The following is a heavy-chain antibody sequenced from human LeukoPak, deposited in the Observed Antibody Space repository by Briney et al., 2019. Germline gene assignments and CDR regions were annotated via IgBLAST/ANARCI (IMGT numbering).Heavy chain of an antibody. J-gene: IGHJ4*02. D-gene: IGHD5-24*01. V-gene: IGHV3-21*01. CDR1: GFTFSSYD. CDR2: ISSSSSYI. CDR3: ARVGEKAFHLWPEIDY. Sequence: PGGSLRLSCAASGFTFSSYDMTWVRQAPGKGLEWVSSISSSSSYIYYAESVKGRFTISRDNAKKSLYLQMNSLRAEDTAVYYCARVGEKAFHLWPEIDYWGQGTLVTVSS.